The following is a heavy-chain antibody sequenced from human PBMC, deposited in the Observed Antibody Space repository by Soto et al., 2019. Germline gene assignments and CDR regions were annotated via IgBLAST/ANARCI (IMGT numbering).Heavy chain of an antibody. V-gene: IGHV4-4*02. J-gene: IGHJ4*02. CDR3: VCNGYYSLEY. CDR2: IHYSGDI. Sequence: QVQLQESGPGLVKPSGTLSLTCAVSGDSMTSSDWWSWVRQAPGKGLEWIGEIHYSGDINYDPSLRSRVTISVDRSKTQFSLNLSSVTAAVTAVYFCVCNGYYSLEYWGQGTLVIVSP. D-gene: IGHD3-22*01. CDR1: GDSMTSSDW.